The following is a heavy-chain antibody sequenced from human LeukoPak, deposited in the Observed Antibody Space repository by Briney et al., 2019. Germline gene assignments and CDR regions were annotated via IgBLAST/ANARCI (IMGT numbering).Heavy chain of an antibody. V-gene: IGHV4-59*01. D-gene: IGHD1-1*01. Sequence: TSETLSLTCTVSGGSISSYYWSWIRQSPGKGLEWIGYIYYSGGTNYNPSLKSRVTISVDTSKNQFSLKLSSVTAADTAVYYCARGPGYNWKAHYYYYGMDVWGKGTTVTVSS. CDR2: IYYSGGT. CDR1: GGSISSYY. CDR3: ARGPGYNWKAHYYYYGMDV. J-gene: IGHJ6*04.